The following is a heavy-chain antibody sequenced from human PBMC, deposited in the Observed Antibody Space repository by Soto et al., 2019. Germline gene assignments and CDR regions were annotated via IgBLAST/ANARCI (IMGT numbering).Heavy chain of an antibody. CDR1: GYTFTSYG. CDR2: ISAYNGNT. V-gene: IGHV1-18*01. Sequence: SVKVSCKASGYTFTSYGISWVRQAPGQGLEWMGWISAYNGNTNYAQKLQGRVTMTTDTSTSTAYMELRSLRSDDTAVYYCARTRKITYSNRGDYGMDVWGQGTTVTVS. D-gene: IGHD4-4*01. J-gene: IGHJ6*02. CDR3: ARTRKITYSNRGDYGMDV.